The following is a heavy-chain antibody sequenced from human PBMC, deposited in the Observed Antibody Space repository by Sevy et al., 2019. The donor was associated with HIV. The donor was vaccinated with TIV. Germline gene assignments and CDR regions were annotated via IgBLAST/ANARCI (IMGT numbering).Heavy chain of an antibody. CDR2: ISTYNGNT. CDR3: ARGTSIPATIPDYFDY. J-gene: IGHJ4*02. V-gene: IGHV1-18*01. CDR1: SQTIGNYG. D-gene: IGHD2-2*02. Sequence: ASVKVYCKASSQTIGNYGITWVRQAPGQGLEWMGWISTYNGNTKYAQKFQGRVTLTTDTSTSTAYMELTNLRSDDTAVYFCARGTSIPATIPDYFDYWGQGTLVTVSS.